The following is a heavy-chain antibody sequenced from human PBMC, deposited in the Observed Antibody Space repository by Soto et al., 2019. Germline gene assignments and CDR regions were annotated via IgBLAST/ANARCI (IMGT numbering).Heavy chain of an antibody. CDR1: GFTFSSYA. J-gene: IGHJ3*02. CDR2: ISGSGWST. V-gene: IGHV3-23*01. Sequence: GGSLRLSCAASGFTFSSYAMSWVRQAPGKGLEWVSAISGSGWSTYYADSVKGRFTISRDNSKNTLYLQMNSLSAEDTAVYDCAKDFGGDCYLCAFDIWGQGTMVTVSS. CDR3: AKDFGGDCYLCAFDI. D-gene: IGHD2-21*02.